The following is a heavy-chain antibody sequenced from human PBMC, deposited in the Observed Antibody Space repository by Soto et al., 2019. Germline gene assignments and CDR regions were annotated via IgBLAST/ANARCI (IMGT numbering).Heavy chain of an antibody. V-gene: IGHV3-33*01. D-gene: IGHD2-15*01. CDR1: GFTFSSYG. J-gene: IGHJ6*03. CDR3: ARGGLGYCSGGSCYSNGYYYYMDV. CDR2: IWYDGSNK. Sequence: GGSLRLSCAASGFTFSSYGMHWVRQAPGKGLEWVAVIWYDGSNKYYADSVKGRFTISRDNSKNTLYLQMNSLRAEDTAVYYCARGGLGYCSGGSCYSNGYYYYMDVWGKGTTVTVSS.